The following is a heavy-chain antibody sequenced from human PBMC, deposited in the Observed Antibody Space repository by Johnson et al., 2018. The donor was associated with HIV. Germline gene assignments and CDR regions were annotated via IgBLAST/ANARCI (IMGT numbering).Heavy chain of an antibody. V-gene: IGHV3-20*04. CDR3: ARALVGARGDDAFDI. CDR1: GFTFDDYG. Sequence: VQVVESGGGMVRPGGSLRLSCVASGFTFDDYGMSWVRQAPGKGLEWVSGFNWNGGSTRYAGSVKGRFTISRDNAKESLYLQMNSLGVEDTALYYCARALVGARGDDAFDIWGQGTMVTVSS. D-gene: IGHD1-26*01. J-gene: IGHJ3*02. CDR2: FNWNGGST.